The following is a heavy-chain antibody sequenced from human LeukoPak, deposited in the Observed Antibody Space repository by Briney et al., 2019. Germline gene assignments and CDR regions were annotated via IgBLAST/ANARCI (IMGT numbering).Heavy chain of an antibody. CDR2: ISGSGGST. Sequence: PGGSLRLSCAASGFTFSSYAMSWVRQAPGKGLEWGSAISGSGGSTYYADSVKGRFTISRDNSKNTLYLQMNSLRAEDTAVYYCAKDRNYYDSSGYNDYWGQGTLVTVFS. V-gene: IGHV3-23*01. J-gene: IGHJ4*02. CDR1: GFTFSSYA. D-gene: IGHD3-22*01. CDR3: AKDRNYYDSSGYNDY.